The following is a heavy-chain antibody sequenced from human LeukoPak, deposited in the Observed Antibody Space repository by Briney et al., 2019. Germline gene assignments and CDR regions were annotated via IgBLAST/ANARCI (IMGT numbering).Heavy chain of an antibody. D-gene: IGHD1-26*01. CDR2: IKSDVSST. V-gene: IGHV3-74*01. CDR1: GFTFSSYW. CDR3: TTIRSDY. J-gene: IGHJ4*02. Sequence: PGGSLRLSCAASGFTFSSYWMHWVRQAPGKGLVWVSRIKSDVSSTDYADSVKGRFTISRDNAKNTLYLQMNSLRPEDTAVYYCTTIRSDYWGQGTQVTVSS.